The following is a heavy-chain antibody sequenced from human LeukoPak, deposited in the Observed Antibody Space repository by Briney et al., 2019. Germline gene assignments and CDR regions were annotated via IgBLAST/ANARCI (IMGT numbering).Heavy chain of an antibody. V-gene: IGHV4-39*01. D-gene: IGHD1-26*01. J-gene: IGHJ4*02. Sequence: SETLSLTCTVSGGSISSSSYYWGWIRQPPGKGLEWIGSIYYSGSTYYNPSLKSRVTISVDTSKNQFSLKLSSVTASITAVYYCASLRERSYYARGFDYWGQGTLVTASS. CDR1: GGSISSSSYY. CDR3: ASLRERSYYARGFDY. CDR2: IYYSGST.